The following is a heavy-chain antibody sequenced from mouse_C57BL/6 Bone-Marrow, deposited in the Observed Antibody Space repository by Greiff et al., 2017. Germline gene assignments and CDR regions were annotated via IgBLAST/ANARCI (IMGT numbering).Heavy chain of an antibody. CDR2: ISLKSDNYAT. Sequence: EVQLQQSGGGLVQPGGSMKLSCVASGFTFSNYWLNWVRQSPEKGLEWVAQISLKSDNYATHYAESVKGRFTISRDDSKSSVHLQMNNLRAEDTGIYYCAGGIFYYGSSYEYIDVWGTGTTVTVSS. CDR3: AGGIFYYGSSYEYIDV. CDR1: GFTFSNYW. J-gene: IGHJ1*03. D-gene: IGHD1-1*01. V-gene: IGHV6-3*01.